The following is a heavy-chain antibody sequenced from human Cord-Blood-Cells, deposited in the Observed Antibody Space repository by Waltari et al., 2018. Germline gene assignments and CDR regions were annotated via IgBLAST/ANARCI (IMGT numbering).Heavy chain of an antibody. J-gene: IGHJ3*02. CDR2: ISGSGGST. CDR1: GFTFSSYA. D-gene: IGHD3-3*01. V-gene: IGHV3-23*04. Sequence: EVQLVESGGGLVQPGGSLRLSCAASGFTFSSYAMSWVRQAPGKGLAWVSAISGSGGSTYHADSVKGRFTISRDNSKNTLYLQMNSLRAEDTAVYYCAKEAGYDFWSGYSPDAFDIWGQGTMVTVSS. CDR3: AKEAGYDFWSGYSPDAFDI.